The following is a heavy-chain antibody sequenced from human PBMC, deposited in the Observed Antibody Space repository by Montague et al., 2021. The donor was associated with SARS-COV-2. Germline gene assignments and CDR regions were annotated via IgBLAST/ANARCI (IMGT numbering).Heavy chain of an antibody. J-gene: IGHJ5*02. Sequence: SETLSLTCTVSGDSTSCPNCYWGWIRQPPGKGLDWIGTIYNSGTTYYNPSLESRLTISIDTSKNQFSMKLSSDTAADTAVYYCARQRNYGDHSLDNWFHPWGQGSLVTVSS. D-gene: IGHD4-17*01. CDR3: ARQRNYGDHSLDNWFHP. V-gene: IGHV4-39*01. CDR1: GDSTSCPNCY. CDR2: IYNSGTT.